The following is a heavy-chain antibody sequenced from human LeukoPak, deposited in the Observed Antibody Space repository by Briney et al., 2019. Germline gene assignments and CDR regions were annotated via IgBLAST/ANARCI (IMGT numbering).Heavy chain of an antibody. CDR3: VRQYNSSWLQFFDY. D-gene: IGHD6-13*01. CDR1: GLTFSDYW. Sequence: PGGSLRLSCAAAGLTFSDYWMTWVRQAPGKGLEGVANIKQDGSAKYYVDSVQGRFPISRDNAKNSLYLQMNRLRAEDTAIYYCVRQYNSSWLQFFDYWGQGTLVTVSS. V-gene: IGHV3-7*01. CDR2: IKQDGSAK. J-gene: IGHJ4*02.